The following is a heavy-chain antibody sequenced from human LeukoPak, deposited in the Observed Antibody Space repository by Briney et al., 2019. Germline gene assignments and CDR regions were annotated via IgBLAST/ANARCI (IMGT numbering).Heavy chain of an antibody. CDR3: ARDDYYDFWSGSRANNWFDP. D-gene: IGHD3-3*01. CDR1: GYTFTGYY. J-gene: IGHJ5*02. Sequence: ASVKVSCKASGYTFTGYYMHWVRQAPGQGLEWMGWINPNSGGTNYAQKLQGRVTMTRDTSISTAYMELSRLRSDDTAVYYCARDDYYDFWSGSRANNWFDPWGQGTLVTVSS. CDR2: INPNSGGT. V-gene: IGHV1-2*02.